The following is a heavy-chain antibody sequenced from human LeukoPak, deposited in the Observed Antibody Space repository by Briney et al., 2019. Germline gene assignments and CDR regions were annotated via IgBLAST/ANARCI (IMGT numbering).Heavy chain of an antibody. V-gene: IGHV3-64*01. CDR1: GFTFSSYA. Sequence: PGGSLRLSCAASGFTFSSYAMHWVRQAPGKGLEYVSAISSNGGSTYYANSVKGRFTISRDNSKNTLYLQMGSLRAEDMAVYYCARVAYEGYHDSSGHYYFDYWGQGTLVTVSS. CDR2: ISSNGGST. CDR3: ARVAYEGYHDSSGHYYFDY. D-gene: IGHD3-22*01. J-gene: IGHJ4*02.